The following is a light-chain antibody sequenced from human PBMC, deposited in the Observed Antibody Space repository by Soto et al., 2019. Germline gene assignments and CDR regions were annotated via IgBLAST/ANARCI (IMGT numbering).Light chain of an antibody. Sequence: QSVLTQPPSVSGAPGQRVTISCTGSSSNIGAGYDVHWYQHLSGSAPKLLIYGNSNRPSGVPDRFSGSKSGTSASLAITGLQAEDEADYYCQTHDSSLGVWVFGGGTKVTVL. CDR2: GNS. V-gene: IGLV1-40*01. CDR1: SSNIGAGYD. J-gene: IGLJ3*02. CDR3: QTHDSSLGVWV.